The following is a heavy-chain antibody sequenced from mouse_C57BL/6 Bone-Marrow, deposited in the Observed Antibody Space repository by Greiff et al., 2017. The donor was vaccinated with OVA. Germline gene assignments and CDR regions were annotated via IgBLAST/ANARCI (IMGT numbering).Heavy chain of an antibody. J-gene: IGHJ2*01. CDR2: ISDGGSYT. Sequence: EVQRVESGGGLVKPGGSLKLSCAASGFTFSSYAMSWVRQTPEKRLEWVATISDGGSYTYYPDNVKGRFTISRDNAKNNLYLQMSHLKSEDTAMYYCAREAITTVVNPFDYWGQGTTLTVSS. V-gene: IGHV5-4*01. D-gene: IGHD1-1*01. CDR3: AREAITTVVNPFDY. CDR1: GFTFSSYA.